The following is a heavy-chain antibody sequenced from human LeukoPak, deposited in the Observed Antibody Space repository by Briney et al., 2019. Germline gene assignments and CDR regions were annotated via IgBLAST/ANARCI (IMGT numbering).Heavy chain of an antibody. V-gene: IGHV3-74*01. Sequence: GRSLRLSCAASQFPFSSYAMHWVRQAPGKGLVWVSRINSDGSITTYADSVKGRFTVSRDNAKNTLYLQMTSLRAEDTAVYYCTRSLWFGDVGVGFDPWGQGTLVTVSS. CDR3: TRSLWFGDVGVGFDP. D-gene: IGHD3-10*01. CDR1: QFPFSSYA. J-gene: IGHJ5*02. CDR2: INSDGSIT.